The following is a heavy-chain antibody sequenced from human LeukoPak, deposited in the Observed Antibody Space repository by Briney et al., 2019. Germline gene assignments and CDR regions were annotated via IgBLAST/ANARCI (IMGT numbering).Heavy chain of an antibody. D-gene: IGHD1-26*01. CDR3: ARDPDGSFLDY. Sequence: SETLSLTCNVSGGSISGYHWSWIQQPPGKGLEWLGYIYYSGSSNYNPSLKSRVTMSADTSKNQFSLKLSSVTAADTAVYYCARDPDGSFLDYWGQGTLVTVSS. CDR2: IYYSGSS. J-gene: IGHJ4*02. V-gene: IGHV4-59*12. CDR1: GGSISGYH.